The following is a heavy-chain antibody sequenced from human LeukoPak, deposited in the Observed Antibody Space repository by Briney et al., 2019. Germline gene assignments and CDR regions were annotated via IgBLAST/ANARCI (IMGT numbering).Heavy chain of an antibody. V-gene: IGHV3-23*01. CDR3: AKDHSSGWPYCFPY. J-gene: IGHJ4*02. Sequence: GGTLRLSCAASGFTFSSYAMSWVRQAPGKGLEWVSAISASGGSTYYADSVKGRFTISRDNSKNTLFLQMNSLRAEDTAVYYCAKDHSSGWPYCFPYWGQGTLVTVSS. D-gene: IGHD6-19*01. CDR1: GFTFSSYA. CDR2: ISASGGST.